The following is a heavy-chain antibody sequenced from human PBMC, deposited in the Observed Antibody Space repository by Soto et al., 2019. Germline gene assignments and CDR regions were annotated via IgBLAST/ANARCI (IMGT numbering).Heavy chain of an antibody. J-gene: IGHJ4*02. Sequence: PXGSLRLSCEASGFNFSRSWMSWVRQAPGKGLEWVANMKEDGSEKYYADSVRGRFTISRDNAKNSVHLQMNSLRVEDTAVYYCARGFYTDYWGQGALVTVSS. V-gene: IGHV3-7*01. CDR2: MKEDGSEK. D-gene: IGHD3-3*01. CDR1: GFNFSRSW. CDR3: ARGFYTDY.